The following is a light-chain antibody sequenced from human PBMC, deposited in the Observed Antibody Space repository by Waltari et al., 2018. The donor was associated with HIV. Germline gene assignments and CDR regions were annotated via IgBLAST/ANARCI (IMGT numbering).Light chain of an antibody. V-gene: IGLV1-47*01. J-gene: IGLJ3*02. CDR1: SSNIGSNY. CDR3: AAWDDSLRGWV. Sequence: QSVLTQPPSASGTPGQRVTISCSGSSSNIGSNYVYWYQQLPGTAPKRLIYRNTLRPSGVPDRFSGSKSGTSASLAISGLRSEDEADYYCAAWDDSLRGWVFGGGTKLTVL. CDR2: RNT.